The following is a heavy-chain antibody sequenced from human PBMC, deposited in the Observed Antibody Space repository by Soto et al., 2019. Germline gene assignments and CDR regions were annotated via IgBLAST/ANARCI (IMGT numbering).Heavy chain of an antibody. J-gene: IGHJ4*02. CDR1: GGSISSGGYS. D-gene: IGHD4-17*01. Sequence: QLQLQESGSGLVKPSQTLSLTCAVSGGSISSGGYSWSWIRQPPGKGLEWIGYIYHSGSTYYNPSLKSRVTISVDMSKNQTSLKLSSLTAADTAVYYCARGMTTVTPFDYWGQGTLVTVSS. CDR2: IYHSGST. V-gene: IGHV4-30-2*01. CDR3: ARGMTTVTPFDY.